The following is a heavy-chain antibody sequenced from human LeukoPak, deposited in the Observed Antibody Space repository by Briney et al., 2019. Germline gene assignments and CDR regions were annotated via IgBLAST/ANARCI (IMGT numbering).Heavy chain of an antibody. V-gene: IGHV3-15*01. CDR1: GFTFSNAW. CDR2: IKSKTDGGTT. J-gene: IGHJ4*02. Sequence: GGSLRLSCAASGFTFSNAWMSWVRQAPGKGLEWVGRIKSKTDGGTTDYAAPVKGRFTISRDDSKNTLYLQMNSLKTEDTAVYYCTTVGDIVVVPADRYWGQGTLVTVSS. D-gene: IGHD2-2*01. CDR3: TTVGDIVVVPADRY.